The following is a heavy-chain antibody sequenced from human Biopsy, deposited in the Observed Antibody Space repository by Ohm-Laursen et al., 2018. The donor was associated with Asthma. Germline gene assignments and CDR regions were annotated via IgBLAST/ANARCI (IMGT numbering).Heavy chain of an antibody. CDR1: GGTFSNFA. D-gene: IGHD3-22*01. CDR3: ARSYDTDSYPVLVLDY. Sequence: GSSVKVSCKSPGGTFSNFAISWVRRAPGQGLEWMGTILTKFDITSYAEKFQGRVTITADKSTSATYMELSRLRSEDTAVYYCARSYDTDSYPVLVLDYWGQGTLVTVSS. CDR2: ILTKFDIT. V-gene: IGHV1-69*04. J-gene: IGHJ4*02.